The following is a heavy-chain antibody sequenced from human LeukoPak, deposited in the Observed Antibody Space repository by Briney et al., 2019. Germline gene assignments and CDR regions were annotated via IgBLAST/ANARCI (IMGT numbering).Heavy chain of an antibody. CDR1: GFTFSSYG. CDR3: ARESPTRPYYFDY. V-gene: IGHV3-30*02. CDR2: IRYDGSNK. D-gene: IGHD2-2*01. Sequence: GGSLRLSCAASGFTFSSYGMYWVRQAPGKGLEWVAFIRYDGSNKYYADSVKGRFTISRDNSKNTLYLQMKSLRAEDTAVYYCARESPTRPYYFDYWGQGTLVTVSS. J-gene: IGHJ4*02.